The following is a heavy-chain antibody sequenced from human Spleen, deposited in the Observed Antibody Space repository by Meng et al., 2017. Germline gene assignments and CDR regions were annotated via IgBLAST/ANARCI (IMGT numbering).Heavy chain of an antibody. Sequence: GGSLRLSCAASGYTLSSYWMSWVRQAPGKGLEWVANIRQDGTEKHYVDSVKGRFTISRDNAKNSLYLQMNSLRVEDTAVYYCARHVNTYRGWFDPWGQGTLVTVSS. CDR2: IRQDGTEK. V-gene: IGHV3-7*01. D-gene: IGHD3-16*01. J-gene: IGHJ5*02. CDR1: GYTLSSYW. CDR3: ARHVNTYRGWFDP.